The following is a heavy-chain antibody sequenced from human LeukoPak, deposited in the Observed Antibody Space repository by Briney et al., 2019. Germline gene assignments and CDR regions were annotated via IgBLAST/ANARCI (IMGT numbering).Heavy chain of an antibody. CDR3: ARDRDYDFWSGYSPFPGYYYYGMDV. CDR2: ISSSSSTI. Sequence: PGGSLRLSCAASRFTFSNYGVNWVRQAPGKGLEWVSYISSSSSTIYYADSVKSRFTISRDNAKNSLYLQMNSLRDEDTAVYYRARDRDYDFWSGYSPFPGYYYYGMDVWGHGTTVTVSS. CDR1: RFTFSNYG. J-gene: IGHJ6*02. D-gene: IGHD3-3*01. V-gene: IGHV3-48*02.